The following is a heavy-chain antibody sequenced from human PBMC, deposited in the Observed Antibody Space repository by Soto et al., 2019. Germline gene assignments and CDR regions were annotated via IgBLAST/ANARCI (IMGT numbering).Heavy chain of an antibody. D-gene: IGHD2-2*03. Sequence: QVQLVESGGGVVQPGRSLRLSCAGSGFTLSSYGIQWVRQAPGKGLEWVAFMSYDGNKKSYADSVKGRFTISRDNSKNTLYLQMDSLRAEDTAMYYCAKGLSVIQEWIIDGHWGQGTQVTVSS. CDR1: GFTLSSYG. CDR2: MSYDGNKK. CDR3: AKGLSVIQEWIIDGH. J-gene: IGHJ4*02. V-gene: IGHV3-30*18.